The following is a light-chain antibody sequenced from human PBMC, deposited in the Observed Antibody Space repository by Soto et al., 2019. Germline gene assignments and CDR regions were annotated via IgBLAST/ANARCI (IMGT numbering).Light chain of an antibody. Sequence: DIVMTQSPLSLRVTPGEPASISCRSSQSLLHSNGYNYLDWYLXKPGQXQQXXVCLGSTRASGVPDRFSGSGSGTDFTLKISRVEAEDVGVYYCMQALQTPWTFGQGTKVDIK. J-gene: IGKJ1*01. CDR1: QSLLHSNGYNY. CDR3: MQALQTPWT. CDR2: LGS. V-gene: IGKV2-28*01.